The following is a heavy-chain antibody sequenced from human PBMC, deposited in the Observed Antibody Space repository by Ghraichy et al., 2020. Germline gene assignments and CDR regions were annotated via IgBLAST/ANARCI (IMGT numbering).Heavy chain of an antibody. CDR1: GFTFSSYA. Sequence: GESLRLSCAASGFTFSSYAMSWVRQAPGKGLEWVSAISGSGGSTYYADSVKGRFTISRDNSKNTLYLQMNSLRAEDTAVYYCAKAPPGRNLYCSGGSCYSLDYWGQGTLVTVSS. CDR2: ISGSGGST. D-gene: IGHD2-15*01. V-gene: IGHV3-23*01. CDR3: AKAPPGRNLYCSGGSCYSLDY. J-gene: IGHJ4*02.